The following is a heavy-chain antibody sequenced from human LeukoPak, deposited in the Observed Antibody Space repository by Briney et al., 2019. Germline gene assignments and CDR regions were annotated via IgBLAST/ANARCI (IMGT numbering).Heavy chain of an antibody. V-gene: IGHV1-2*02. Sequence: ASVKVSCKASGYTFTGYYMHWVRQAPGQGLEWMGWINPNSGGTNYAQKFQGRVTMTRDTSISTAYMELSRLRSDDTAVYYCARSILHCSSTSCYTGNWFDPWGQGTLVTVSS. CDR1: GYTFTGYY. CDR2: INPNSGGT. J-gene: IGHJ5*02. D-gene: IGHD2-2*02. CDR3: ARSILHCSSTSCYTGNWFDP.